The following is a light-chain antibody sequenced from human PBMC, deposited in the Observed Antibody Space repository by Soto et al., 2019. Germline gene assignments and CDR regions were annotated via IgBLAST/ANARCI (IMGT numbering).Light chain of an antibody. CDR1: QTISSY. Sequence: DIQMTQSPSSLSASVGDGVTITCRASQTISSYLNWYQQRPGIAPRLLIYAASTLQSGVPSRFSGRGFATNFTLAINSLQPEDVATYYCQQSYSPPFTFGPGTKVDIK. CDR3: QQSYSPPFT. J-gene: IGKJ3*01. V-gene: IGKV1-39*01. CDR2: AAS.